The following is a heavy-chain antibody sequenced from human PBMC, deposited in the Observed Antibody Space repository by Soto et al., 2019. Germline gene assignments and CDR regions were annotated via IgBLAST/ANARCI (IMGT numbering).Heavy chain of an antibody. CDR2: IYYSGST. V-gene: IGHV4-39*01. Sequence: SETLSLTCTVSGGSISSSSYYWGWIRQPPGKGLEWIGSIYYSGSTYYNPSLKSRVTISVDTSKNQFSLKLSSVTTADTAVYYCARLRPGAVATMPAFDYWGQGTLVTVSS. J-gene: IGHJ4*02. CDR1: GGSISSSSYY. D-gene: IGHD5-12*01. CDR3: ARLRPGAVATMPAFDY.